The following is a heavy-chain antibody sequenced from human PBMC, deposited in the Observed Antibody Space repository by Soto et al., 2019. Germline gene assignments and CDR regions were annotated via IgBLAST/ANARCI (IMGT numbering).Heavy chain of an antibody. D-gene: IGHD3-10*01. CDR1: GFTFSNYA. Sequence: GVLRLSCEASGFTFSNYAMIWVRQTPGKGLEWVSGISGSATDTYYTDSVKGRFSISRDNFRNRLYLQMNSLRADDTAVYYCAKDVGGYSRPIDSWGQGTRVTVSS. CDR2: ISGSATDT. CDR3: AKDVGGYSRPIDS. V-gene: IGHV3-23*01. J-gene: IGHJ4*02.